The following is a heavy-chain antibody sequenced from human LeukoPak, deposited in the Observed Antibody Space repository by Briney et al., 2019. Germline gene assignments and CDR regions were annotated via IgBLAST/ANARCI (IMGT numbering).Heavy chain of an antibody. J-gene: IGHJ6*02. D-gene: IGHD2-2*01. CDR1: GFTFSSYA. Sequence: QPGRSLRLSCAASGFTFSSYAMHWVRQAPGKGLEWVAVISYDGSNKYYADSVKGRFTISRDNSPNTLYLQMNSLRAEDTAVYYCARDLSDIVVVPAAIQDYYYYGMDVWGQGTTVTVSS. CDR2: ISYDGSNK. V-gene: IGHV3-30-3*01. CDR3: ARDLSDIVVVPAAIQDYYYYGMDV.